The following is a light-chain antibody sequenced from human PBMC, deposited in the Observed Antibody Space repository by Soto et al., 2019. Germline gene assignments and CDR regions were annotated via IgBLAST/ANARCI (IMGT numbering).Light chain of an antibody. V-gene: IGKV3-15*01. J-gene: IGKJ1*01. CDR1: QSVSSN. CDR2: GAS. Sequence: EIVMTQSPATLSVSPGERATLSCRASQSVSSNLAWYQKKPGQAPRLLIYGASTRAPGIPARFSGSGSGTEFTLTISSLQSEDFAVYYCQQYNNWPPGAFGQGTKVESK. CDR3: QQYNNWPPGA.